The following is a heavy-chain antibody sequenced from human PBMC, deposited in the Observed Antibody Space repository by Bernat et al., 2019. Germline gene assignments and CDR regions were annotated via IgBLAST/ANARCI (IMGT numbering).Heavy chain of an antibody. V-gene: IGHV3-30*14. CDR2: ISYDGSNK. J-gene: IGHJ3*02. D-gene: IGHD3-3*01. Sequence: QVQLVESGGGVVQPGRSLRLSCAASGFTFSSYAMHWVRQAPGKGLEWVAVISYDGSNKYYADSVKGRFTISRDNSKNTLYLQMNSLRAEDTAVYYCAREFPTSYYDFWSGYPGAFDIWGQGTMVTVSS. CDR1: GFTFSSYA. CDR3: AREFPTSYYDFWSGYPGAFDI.